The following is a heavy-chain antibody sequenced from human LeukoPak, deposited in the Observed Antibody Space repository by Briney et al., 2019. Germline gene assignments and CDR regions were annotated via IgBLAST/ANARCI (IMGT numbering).Heavy chain of an antibody. CDR3: AREDSGSYREFDY. CDR2: IYTSGST. CDR1: GGSSSSYY. V-gene: IGHV4-4*07. J-gene: IGHJ4*02. Sequence: PSETLSRTCTVSGGSSSSYYWSWIRQPAGKGLEWIGRIYTSGSTNCNASLKSRVSMSVDTSKNQFSLKLSSVTAADTAVFYCAREDSGSYREFDYWGQGTLVTVSS. D-gene: IGHD1-26*01.